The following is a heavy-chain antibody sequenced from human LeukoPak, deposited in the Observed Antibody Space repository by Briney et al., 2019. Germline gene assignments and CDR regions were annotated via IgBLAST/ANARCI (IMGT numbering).Heavy chain of an antibody. D-gene: IGHD2-15*01. CDR2: INWNGGST. CDR1: GFTFDDYG. J-gene: IGHJ5*02. V-gene: IGHV3-20*04. CDR3: ARDSPVVVAATPWWFDP. Sequence: PGGSLRLSCAASGFTFDDYGMSWVRQAPGKGLEWVSGINWNGGSTGYADSVKGRFTISRDNAKNSLYLQMNSLRAEDTAVYYCARDSPVVVAATPWWFDPWGQGTLVTVSS.